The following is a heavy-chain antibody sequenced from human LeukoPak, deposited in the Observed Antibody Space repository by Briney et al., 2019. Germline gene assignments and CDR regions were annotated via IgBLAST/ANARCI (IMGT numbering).Heavy chain of an antibody. CDR3: AKDLPDYYGSGSPPDY. J-gene: IGHJ4*02. V-gene: IGHV3-23*01. CDR1: GFTFSSYA. Sequence: PGGSLRLSCAASGFTFSSYAMSWVRQASGKGLEWVSTISGSGGNTYYADSVKGRFTISRDNSKNTLYLQMNSLRAEDTAVYYCAKDLPDYYGSGSPPDYWGQGTLVTVSS. D-gene: IGHD3-10*01. CDR2: ISGSGGNT.